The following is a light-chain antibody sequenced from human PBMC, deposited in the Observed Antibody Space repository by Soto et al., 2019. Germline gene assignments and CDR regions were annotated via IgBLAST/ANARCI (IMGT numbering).Light chain of an antibody. V-gene: IGLV2-14*03. CDR3: SSYTSSSTLVL. CDR1: SSDVGGHDH. Sequence: QSALTQPASVSGSPGQSISISCTGTSSDVGGHDHVSWYQQHPGQAPKLLIYDVSNRPSGASYRFSGSKSGNTASLTISGLQAEDEADYYCSSYTSSSTLVLFGGGTKLTVL. J-gene: IGLJ2*01. CDR2: DVS.